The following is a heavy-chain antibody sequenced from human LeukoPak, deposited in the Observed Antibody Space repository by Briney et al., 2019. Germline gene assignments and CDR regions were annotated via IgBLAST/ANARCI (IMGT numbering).Heavy chain of an antibody. J-gene: IGHJ4*02. CDR1: GFTFSNYA. CDR2: ISGIGIST. CDR3: ATLTTVTIRFLDY. D-gene: IGHD4-17*01. Sequence: GGSLRLSCAASGFTFSNYALSWVRQAPGKGVEWVSDISGIGISTYYADSVKGRFTISRDNSKNTLYLQMNSLRAEDTAVYYCATLTTVTIRFLDYWGQGTLVTVSS. V-gene: IGHV3-23*01.